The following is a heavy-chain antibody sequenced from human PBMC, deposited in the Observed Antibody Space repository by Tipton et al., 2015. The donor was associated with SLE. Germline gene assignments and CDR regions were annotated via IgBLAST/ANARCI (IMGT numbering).Heavy chain of an antibody. Sequence: TLSLTCTVSGGSMSSHYWSWIRQPPGKGLEWIGYIYYNGRTNYNPSLKSRVTISVDTSKNQFSLNLNSVTAADTAVYYCAREGWRVDFHAFDIWGQGTMVTVSS. D-gene: IGHD3/OR15-3a*01. CDR3: AREGWRVDFHAFDI. V-gene: IGHV4-4*08. CDR1: GGSMSSHY. J-gene: IGHJ3*02. CDR2: IYYNGRT.